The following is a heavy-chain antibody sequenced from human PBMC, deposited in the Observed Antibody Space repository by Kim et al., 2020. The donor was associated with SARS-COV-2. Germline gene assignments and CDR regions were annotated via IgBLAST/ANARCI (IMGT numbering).Heavy chain of an antibody. D-gene: IGHD2-2*01. CDR3: ARTYCSSTSCYRGLAFDI. Sequence: SETLSLTCAVSGGSISSGGYSWSWIRQPPGKGLEWIGYIYHSGSTYYNPSLKSRVTISVDRSKNQFSLKLSSVTAADTAVYYCARTYCSSTSCYRGLAFDIWGQGKMVTVSS. V-gene: IGHV4-30-2*01. CDR2: IYHSGST. J-gene: IGHJ3*02. CDR1: GGSISSGGYS.